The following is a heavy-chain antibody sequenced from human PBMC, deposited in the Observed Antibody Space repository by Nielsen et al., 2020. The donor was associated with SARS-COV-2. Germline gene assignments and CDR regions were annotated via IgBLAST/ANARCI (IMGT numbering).Heavy chain of an antibody. CDR2: ISASAGT. V-gene: IGHV3-23*01. Sequence: GGSLRLSCAASGFTFSSYAMSRVRQAPGKGLEWVSSISASAGTFYADSVKGQFIISRDNSKNTLYLQMNSLRAEDTAVYYCAINWNLDYWGQGTLVTVSS. CDR3: AINWNLDY. D-gene: IGHD1-20*01. J-gene: IGHJ4*02. CDR1: GFTFSSYA.